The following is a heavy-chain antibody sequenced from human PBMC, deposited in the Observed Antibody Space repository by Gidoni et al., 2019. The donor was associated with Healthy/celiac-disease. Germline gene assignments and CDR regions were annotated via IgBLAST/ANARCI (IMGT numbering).Heavy chain of an antibody. Sequence: QLQLQESGPGLVKPSETLSLTCTVSGGSISSSSYYWGWIRQPPGKGLEWIGSIYYNGSTYYNPSLKSRVTISVDTSKNQFSLKLSSVTAADTAVYYCARGVVTMVRGVVYYFDYWGQGTLVTVSS. CDR1: GGSISSSSYY. CDR2: IYYNGST. V-gene: IGHV4-39*07. D-gene: IGHD3-10*01. CDR3: ARGVVTMVRGVVYYFDY. J-gene: IGHJ4*02.